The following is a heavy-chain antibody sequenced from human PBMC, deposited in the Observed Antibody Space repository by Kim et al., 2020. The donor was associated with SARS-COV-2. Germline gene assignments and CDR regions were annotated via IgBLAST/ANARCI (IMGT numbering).Heavy chain of an antibody. Sequence: NSNPSLKSRVTISVDTSKNQFSLKLSSVTAADTAVYYCARDLSWNGLFDYWGQGTLVTVSS. J-gene: IGHJ4*02. V-gene: IGHV4-59*01. CDR3: ARDLSWNGLFDY. D-gene: IGHD1-1*01.